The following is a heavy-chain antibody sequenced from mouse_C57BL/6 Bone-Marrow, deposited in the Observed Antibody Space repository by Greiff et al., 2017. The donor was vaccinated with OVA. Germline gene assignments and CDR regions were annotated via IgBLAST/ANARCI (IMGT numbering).Heavy chain of an antibody. V-gene: IGHV1-61*01. D-gene: IGHD2-1*01. CDR2: IYPSDSET. CDR3: ARGGNSHWYLDV. CDR1: GYTFTSYW. J-gene: IGHJ1*03. Sequence: QVQLQQPGAELVRPGSSVKLSCKASGYTFTSYWMDWVKQRPGQGLEWIGNIYPSDSETHYNQKFKDKATLTVDKSSSTAYMQLSGLTSEDSAVYYCARGGNSHWYLDVWAQGPRSPSPQ.